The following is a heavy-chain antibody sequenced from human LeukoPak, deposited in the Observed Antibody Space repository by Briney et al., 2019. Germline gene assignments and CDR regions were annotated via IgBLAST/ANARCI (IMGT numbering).Heavy chain of an antibody. CDR2: INPNSGGT. CDR3: ARSYGAHEDFDY. J-gene: IGHJ4*02. CDR1: GYTFTGYY. Sequence: GASVKVSCKASGYTFTGYYMHWVRQAPGQGLEWMGWINPNSGGTNYAQKFQGRVTMTRDTSISTAYMELRSLRSDDTAVYYCARSYGAHEDFDYWGQGTLVTVSS. D-gene: IGHD4-17*01. V-gene: IGHV1-2*02.